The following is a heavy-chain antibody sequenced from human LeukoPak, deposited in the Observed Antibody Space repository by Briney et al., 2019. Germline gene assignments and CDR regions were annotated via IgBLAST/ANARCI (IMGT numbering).Heavy chain of an antibody. J-gene: IGHJ6*02. CDR2: ISGSGGST. CDR3: AKDRTSSITCCFGVDV. D-gene: IGHD2-2*01. Sequence: GGSLRLPCAASGFTFSSYWMNWARQAPGKGLEWVSGISGSGGSTYHADSVKGRFTISRDNSKNTLYLQMSSLRVEDTAVYYCAKDRTSSITCCFGVDVWGQGTTVTVSS. CDR1: GFTFSSYW. V-gene: IGHV3-23*01.